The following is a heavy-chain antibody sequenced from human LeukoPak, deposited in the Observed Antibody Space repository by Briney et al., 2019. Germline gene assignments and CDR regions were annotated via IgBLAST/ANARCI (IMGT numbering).Heavy chain of an antibody. CDR3: ARARPSTGTGIRRGYFDY. CDR2: INHSGST. J-gene: IGHJ4*02. CDR1: GGSFSGYY. Sequence: SETLSLTCAVYGGSFSGYYWSWIRQPPGKGLEWIGEINHSGSTNYNPSLKSRVTISVDTSKNQFSLKLSSVTAADTAVYYCARARPSTGTGIRRGYFDYWGQGTLVTVSS. V-gene: IGHV4-34*01. D-gene: IGHD1-1*01.